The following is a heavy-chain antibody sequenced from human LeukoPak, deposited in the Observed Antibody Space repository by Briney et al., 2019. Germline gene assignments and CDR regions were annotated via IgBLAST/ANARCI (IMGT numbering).Heavy chain of an antibody. J-gene: IGHJ4*02. Sequence: PSETLSLTCTVSGGSISSYYWSWIRQPPGKGLEWIGYIYYSGSTNYNPSLKSRVTISVDTSKNQFSLKLSSVTAADTAVYYCARGIYGDYVPGYFDYWGQGTLVTVSS. D-gene: IGHD4-17*01. CDR2: IYYSGST. CDR1: GGSISSYY. V-gene: IGHV4-59*08. CDR3: ARGIYGDYVPGYFDY.